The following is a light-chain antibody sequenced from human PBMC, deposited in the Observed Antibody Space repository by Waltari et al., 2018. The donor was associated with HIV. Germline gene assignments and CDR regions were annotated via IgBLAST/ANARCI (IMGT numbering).Light chain of an antibody. V-gene: IGLV3-25*03. CDR1: HLPKQS. J-gene: IGLJ1*01. CDR3: QSADSSGTYV. CDR2: KDS. Sequence: SYELTQPPSLSVSPGPTARFTCSDAHLPKQSASWYQKKPGQAPALVLYKDSERPAGIPERFSGASSGTTVTLTISGVQAEDEADYYCQSADSSGTYVFGTGTKVTVL.